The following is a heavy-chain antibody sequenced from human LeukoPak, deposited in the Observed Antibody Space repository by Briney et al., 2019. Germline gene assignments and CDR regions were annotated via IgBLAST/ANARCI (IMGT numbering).Heavy chain of an antibody. CDR1: GHTYTAYY. Sequence: ASVKVSGKASGHTYTAYYIHWVRQAPGQGLEWMGWINPTSGGTKYAQKFQGRVTMTRDTSISTAYMELSRLRADDTAVFYCARGGSAWDNPFDYWGQGTLVTVSS. CDR3: ARGGSAWDNPFDY. J-gene: IGHJ4*02. D-gene: IGHD6-19*01. CDR2: INPTSGGT. V-gene: IGHV1-2*02.